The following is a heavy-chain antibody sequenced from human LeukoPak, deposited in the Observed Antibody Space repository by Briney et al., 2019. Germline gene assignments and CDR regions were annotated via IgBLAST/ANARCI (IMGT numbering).Heavy chain of an antibody. J-gene: IGHJ5*02. CDR3: ATSYLGDRYCSSTSCYGFVGWFDP. D-gene: IGHD2-2*01. CDR1: GGTFSSYA. Sequence: SVKVSCKASGGTFSSYAISWVRQAPGQGHEWKGGIIPIFGTANYAQKFQGRVTITAYESTSTAYMELSSLRSEDTAVYYCATSYLGDRYCSSTSCYGFVGWFDPWGQGTLVTVSS. V-gene: IGHV1-69*01. CDR2: IIPIFGTA.